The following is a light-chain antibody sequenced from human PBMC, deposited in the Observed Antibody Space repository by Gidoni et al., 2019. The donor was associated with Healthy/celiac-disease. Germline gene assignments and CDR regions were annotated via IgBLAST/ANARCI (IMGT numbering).Light chain of an antibody. J-gene: IGKJ1*01. CDR2: AAS. CDR1: QNISSY. Sequence: DIQMTQSPPSLSASLGARVTITCRASQNISSYLNWYQQKPGKAPKLLIYAASSLQSGVPSRFSGSGSGTDFTLTISSLQPEDFATYYCQQSYNTPRTFGQGTKVEIK. V-gene: IGKV1-39*01. CDR3: QQSYNTPRT.